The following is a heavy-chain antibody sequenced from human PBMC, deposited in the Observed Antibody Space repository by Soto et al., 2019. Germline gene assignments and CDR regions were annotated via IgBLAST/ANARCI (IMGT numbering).Heavy chain of an antibody. V-gene: IGHV4-34*01. CDR3: SRGRRGVEGATVPDAVSH. J-gene: IGHJ4*02. Sequence: PSETLSLTCAVYGGSFSGYYWSWIRQPPGKGLEWIAEINHIGGISYNPSLKSRVSVSGDRSKNQLSLNLTAVTAADTAVYYCSRGRRGVEGATVPDAVSHWAQGTLVTVSS. D-gene: IGHD2-2*01. CDR1: GGSFSGYY. CDR2: INHIGGI.